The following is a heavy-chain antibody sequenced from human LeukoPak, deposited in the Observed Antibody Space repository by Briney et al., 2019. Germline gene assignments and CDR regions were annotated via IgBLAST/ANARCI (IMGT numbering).Heavy chain of an antibody. V-gene: IGHV3-9*03. J-gene: IGHJ3*02. CDR1: GYTFSSYS. D-gene: IGHD5-24*01. Sequence: PGGSLRLSCAASGYTFSSYSMNWVRQAPGKGLEWVSGISWNSGNIDYAGSVKGRFTISRDNTNNSLYLHMNSLRTEDMALYYCAKEDGAFDIWGQGTMVTVS. CDR3: AKEDGAFDI. CDR2: ISWNSGNI.